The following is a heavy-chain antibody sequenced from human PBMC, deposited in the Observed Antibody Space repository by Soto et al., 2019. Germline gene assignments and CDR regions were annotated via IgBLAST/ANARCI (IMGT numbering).Heavy chain of an antibody. CDR2: ISGSGGST. V-gene: IGHV3-23*01. Sequence: EVQLLESGGGLVQPGGSLRLSCAASGFSFRGYAMSWVRQAPGKGLEWVSAISGSGGSTYYADSVKGRFTISRDNSKNTLYLQMNSLRAEDTAVYYCANQNWFDPWGQGTLVTVSS. J-gene: IGHJ5*02. CDR3: ANQNWFDP. CDR1: GFSFRGYA.